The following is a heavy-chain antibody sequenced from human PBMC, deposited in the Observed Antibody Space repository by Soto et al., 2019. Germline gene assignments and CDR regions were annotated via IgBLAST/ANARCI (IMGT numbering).Heavy chain of an antibody. J-gene: IGHJ5*02. CDR2: IVVGSGNT. D-gene: IGHD6-13*01. V-gene: IGHV1-58*01. CDR3: AAAIGWQQLAPP. CDR1: GFTFTSSA. Sequence: SVKVSCKASGFTFTSSAVQWVRQARGQRLEWIGWIVVGSGNTNYAQKFQERVTITRDMSTSTAYMELSSLRSEDTAVYYCAAAIGWQQLAPPWGQETLVTVSS.